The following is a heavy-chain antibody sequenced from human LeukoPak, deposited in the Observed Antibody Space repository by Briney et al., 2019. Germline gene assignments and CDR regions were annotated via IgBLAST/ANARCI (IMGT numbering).Heavy chain of an antibody. CDR2: FDPEDGET. V-gene: IGHV1-24*01. CDR1: GYTLTELS. CDR3: ATAASGGGAFDI. D-gene: IGHD2-15*01. J-gene: IGHJ3*02. Sequence: ASVNVSCKVSGYTLTELSMHWVRQAPGKGLEWMGGFDPEDGETIYAQKFQGRVTMTEDTSTDTAYMELSSLRSEDTAVYYCATAASGGGAFDIWGQGTMVTVSS.